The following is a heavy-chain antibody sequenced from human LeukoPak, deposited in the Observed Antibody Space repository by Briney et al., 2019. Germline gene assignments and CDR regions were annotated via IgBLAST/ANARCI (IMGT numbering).Heavy chain of an antibody. Sequence: PGGSPRLSCAASGFTFDDYAMHWVRQAPGKGLEWVSGISWNSGSIDYADSVKGRFTISRDNAKNSLYLQMNSLRAEDTALYYCAKDIFRRDGYNYPDYWGQGTLVTVSS. V-gene: IGHV3-9*01. CDR1: GFTFDDYA. J-gene: IGHJ4*02. CDR2: ISWNSGSI. CDR3: AKDIFRRDGYNYPDY. D-gene: IGHD5-24*01.